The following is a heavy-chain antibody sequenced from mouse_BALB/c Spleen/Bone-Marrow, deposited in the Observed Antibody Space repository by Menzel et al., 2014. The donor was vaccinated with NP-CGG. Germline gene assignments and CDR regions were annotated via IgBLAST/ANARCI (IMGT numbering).Heavy chain of an antibody. CDR1: GFTFTDYY. CDR3: ARDKGRVFFDY. V-gene: IGHV7-3*02. Sequence: EVQVVESGGGLVQPGGSLRLSCATSGFTFTDYYMNWVRQPPGKALEWLGFIRNKANGYTTEYSASVKNRFTISRDNSQNILYLQMNTLRVDDSATYYCARDKGRVFFDYWGQGTTLTVSS. CDR2: IRNKANGYTT. J-gene: IGHJ2*01.